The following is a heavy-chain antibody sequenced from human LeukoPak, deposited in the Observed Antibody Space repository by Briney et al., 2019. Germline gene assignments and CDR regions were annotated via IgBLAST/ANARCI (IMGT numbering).Heavy chain of an antibody. J-gene: IGHJ4*02. V-gene: IGHV2-5*01. D-gene: IGHD4-17*01. CDR1: GFLLTTSGVG. CDR2: IYWNNDN. CDR3: AHYGDYRFMYYFDY. Sequence: SGPTLVNPTQTLTLTCSFSGFLLTTSGVGVGWIRQSPGKALEWLALIYWNNDNRYSPSLKTRLTITKDTSKNQVVLTMTEMDPVDTATYYCAHYGDYRFMYYFDYWGQGTLVTVSS.